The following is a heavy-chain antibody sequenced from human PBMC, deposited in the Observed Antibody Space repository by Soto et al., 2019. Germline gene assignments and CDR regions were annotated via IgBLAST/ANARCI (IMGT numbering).Heavy chain of an antibody. Sequence: EVQLLESGGGLIQPGGSLRLSCAASGFSFSSCAMSWVRQAPGKGLGWVSVISGRGRSTDYADSVKGRFTMSRDNSKNMVFLQMNSLSAEDTAVYYCAKHTLFSDSWYEDYWGQGTLVTASS. CDR3: AKHTLFSDSWYEDY. V-gene: IGHV3-23*01. CDR1: GFSFSSCA. J-gene: IGHJ4*02. CDR2: ISGRGRST. D-gene: IGHD6-13*01.